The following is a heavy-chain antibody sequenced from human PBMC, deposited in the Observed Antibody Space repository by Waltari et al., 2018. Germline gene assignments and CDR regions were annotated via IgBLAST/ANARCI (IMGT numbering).Heavy chain of an antibody. CDR1: GFSFSNYG. CDR3: AKVLVSTVTAAPLFDH. V-gene: IGHV3-23*01. CDR2: ISNTGLST. Sequence: EVQLLESGGGLVEPGGSLRLSCAASGFSFSNYGMSWVRQAPGKGLDWVSAISNTGLSTYYADSVKGRFTISRDNSKNTLYLQMDSLRAEDTALYYCAKVLVSTVTAAPLFDHWGQGTLVTVSS. D-gene: IGHD4-17*01. J-gene: IGHJ4*02.